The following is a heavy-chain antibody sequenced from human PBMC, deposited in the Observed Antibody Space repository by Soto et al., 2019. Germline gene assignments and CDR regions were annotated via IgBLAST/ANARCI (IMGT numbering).Heavy chain of an antibody. Sequence: SETLSLTCTVSCGSVSSANYYWNWIRQPPGKRLEWIGYRHYSGSTNYNPSLKSRVTISVDTSKNQFSLKLSSVTAADTAVYYCASWYSGTWSNFDYWGQGILVTVSS. V-gene: IGHV4-61*01. J-gene: IGHJ4*02. CDR3: ASWYSGTWSNFDY. CDR2: RHYSGST. D-gene: IGHD6-13*01. CDR1: CGSVSSANYY.